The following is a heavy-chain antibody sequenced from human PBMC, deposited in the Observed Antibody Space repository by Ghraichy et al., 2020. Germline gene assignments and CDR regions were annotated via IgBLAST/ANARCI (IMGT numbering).Heavy chain of an antibody. D-gene: IGHD3-22*01. V-gene: IGHV1-18*01. CDR1: GYTFTSYG. J-gene: IGHJ4*02. Sequence: ASVKVSCKASGYTFTSYGISWVRQAPGQGLEWMGWISAYNGNTNYAQKLQGRVTMTTDTSTSTAYMELRSLRSDDTAVYYCARRYYDSSGYYYEPDFDYWGQGTLVTVSS. CDR2: ISAYNGNT. CDR3: ARRYYDSSGYYYEPDFDY.